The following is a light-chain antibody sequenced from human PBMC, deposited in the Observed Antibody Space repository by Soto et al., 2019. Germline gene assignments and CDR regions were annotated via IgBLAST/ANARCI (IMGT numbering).Light chain of an antibody. CDR3: QQYNTYWT. CDR1: QSISNW. V-gene: IGKV1-5*03. CDR2: KAS. J-gene: IGKJ1*01. Sequence: IQMTQSPYTLSASVGDRVTIACRASQSISNWLAWYQQKPGKAPKLLIYKASTLESGVPSRFIGSGSGTEFTLAISSLQPDDFATYYCQQYNTYWTFGKGNKVEIK.